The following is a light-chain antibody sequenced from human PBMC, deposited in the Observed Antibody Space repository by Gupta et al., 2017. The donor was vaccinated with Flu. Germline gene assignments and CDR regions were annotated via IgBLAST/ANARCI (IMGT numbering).Light chain of an antibody. J-gene: IGLJ2*01. Sequence: GDTLSTYNPIWYDQKLGETAILVIYGKNNRRSGIPDRLSASSSGNTASLIITGAQAADDADDYCNSRDSSGNRLDVFGGGTKLTVL. CDR3: NSRDSSGNRLDV. V-gene: IGLV3-19*01. CDR2: GKN. CDR1: TLSTYN.